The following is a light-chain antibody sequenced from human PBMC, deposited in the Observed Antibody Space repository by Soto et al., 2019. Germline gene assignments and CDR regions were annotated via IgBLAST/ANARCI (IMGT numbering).Light chain of an antibody. J-gene: IGKJ5*01. CDR2: DAS. CDR1: LAISIW. Sequence: MKMKQSPSSLSATVGDRVIITCRASLAISIWVSWYQQFPGKALKLLMYDASILQTGVPSRFSGSGSGTDFTLTINNLQPEDFATYYCQQAKSFPITFGQGTRLEI. V-gene: IGKV1-12*01. CDR3: QQAKSFPIT.